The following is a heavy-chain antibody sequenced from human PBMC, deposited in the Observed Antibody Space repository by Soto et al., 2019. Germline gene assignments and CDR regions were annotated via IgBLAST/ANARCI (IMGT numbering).Heavy chain of an antibody. CDR3: ARGAYYDFWSGYYSDV. Sequence: GGSLRLSCAASGFTFSSYSMNWVRQAPGKGLEWVSSISSSSSYIYYADSVKGRFTISRDNAKNSLYLQMNSLRAEDTAVYYCARGAYYDFWSGYYSDVWGQGTTVTVSS. D-gene: IGHD3-3*01. V-gene: IGHV3-21*01. J-gene: IGHJ6*02. CDR2: ISSSSSYI. CDR1: GFTFSSYS.